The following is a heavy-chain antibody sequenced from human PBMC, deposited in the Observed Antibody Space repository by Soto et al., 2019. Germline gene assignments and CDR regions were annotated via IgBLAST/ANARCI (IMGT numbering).Heavy chain of an antibody. J-gene: IGHJ3*01. CDR3: ARAPAYDYGDLYDAFDL. D-gene: IGHD4-17*01. CDR2: IYYSGST. CDR1: GGSISSGGYY. V-gene: IGHV4-31*03. Sequence: QVQLQESGPGLVKPSQTLSLTCTVSGGSISSGGYYWSWIRQHPGKGLEGIGYIYYSGSTYYNPCLKSRVTLTVVPSQNQYSLKLSSVPAEERAVYSCARAPAYDYGDLYDAFDLWGQGTMVTVSS.